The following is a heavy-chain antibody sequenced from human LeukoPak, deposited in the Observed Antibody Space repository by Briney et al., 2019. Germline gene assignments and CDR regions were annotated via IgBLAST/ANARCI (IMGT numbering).Heavy chain of an antibody. Sequence: GGSLRLSCAASGFTFSSYAMSWVRQAPGKGLEWVSAISGSGGSTYYADSVKGRFTISRDNSKNTLYLQMNSPRAEDTAVYYCAKGLVPAAGKNYYYGMDVWGQGTTVTVSS. J-gene: IGHJ6*02. V-gene: IGHV3-23*01. CDR1: GFTFSSYA. CDR2: ISGSGGST. D-gene: IGHD2-2*01. CDR3: AKGLVPAAGKNYYYGMDV.